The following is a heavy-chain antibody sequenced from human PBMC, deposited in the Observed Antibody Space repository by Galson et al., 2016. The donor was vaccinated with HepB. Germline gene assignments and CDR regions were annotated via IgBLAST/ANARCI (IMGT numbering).Heavy chain of an antibody. Sequence: ETLSLTCSVSGASASSHYWGWIRQPPGKGLEWIGSMYYRGSTTYNPSLKSRVTISVDTAKNQFSLKLKSVTAADTAVYYCARHPPSGYYYYGLDVWGQGTTVTVSS. V-gene: IGHV4-39*01. CDR1: GASASSHY. J-gene: IGHJ6*02. D-gene: IGHD1-26*01. CDR2: MYYRGST. CDR3: ARHPPSGYYYYGLDV.